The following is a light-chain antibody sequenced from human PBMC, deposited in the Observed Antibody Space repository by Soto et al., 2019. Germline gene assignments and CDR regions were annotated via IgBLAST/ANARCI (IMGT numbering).Light chain of an antibody. Sequence: SYELTQAPSVSVAPGQTARITCGGNNIGSKSVQWYQQKPGQAPVLVVYDDTDRPSGIPERFSGSNSGNTATLTISRVEAGDEADYYCQVWDSSSDVVFGGGTQLTVL. CDR2: DDT. V-gene: IGLV3-21*02. CDR1: NIGSKS. J-gene: IGLJ2*01. CDR3: QVWDSSSDVV.